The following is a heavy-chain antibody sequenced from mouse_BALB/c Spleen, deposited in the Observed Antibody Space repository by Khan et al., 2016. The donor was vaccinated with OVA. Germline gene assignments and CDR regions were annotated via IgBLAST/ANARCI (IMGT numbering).Heavy chain of an antibody. Sequence: QVQLKESGPELVRPGVSVKISCKGSGYTFTDYALHWVKQSHAKSLEWIGLISTYSGNTNYKREFKGKATMTVDKSSSTAYMELARLTSEDSAIYYCTRPAYDGYYDCWGQGTTLTVSS. CDR1: GYTFTDYA. V-gene: IGHV1S137*01. J-gene: IGHJ2*01. CDR2: ISTYSGNT. D-gene: IGHD2-3*01. CDR3: TRPAYDGYYDC.